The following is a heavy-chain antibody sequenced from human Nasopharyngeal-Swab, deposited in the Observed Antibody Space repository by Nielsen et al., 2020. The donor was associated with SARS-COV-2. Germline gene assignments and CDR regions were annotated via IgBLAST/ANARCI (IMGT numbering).Heavy chain of an antibody. J-gene: IGHJ4*02. CDR1: GGTFSSYA. V-gene: IGHV1-69*13. CDR2: IIPIFGTA. D-gene: IGHD6-13*01. CDR3: AIPRSPGIAAAGYFDY. Sequence: SVKVSCKASGGTFSSYAISWVRQAPGQGLEWMRGIIPIFGTANYAQKFQGRVTITADESTSTACMELSSLRSEDTAVYYCAIPRSPGIAAAGYFDYWGQGTLVTVSS.